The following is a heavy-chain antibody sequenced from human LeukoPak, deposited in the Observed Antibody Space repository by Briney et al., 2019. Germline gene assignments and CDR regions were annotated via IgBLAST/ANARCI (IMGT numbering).Heavy chain of an antibody. Sequence: GGSLRLSCAASGFTFSSYSMNWVRQAPGKGREWVSSISSSSSYIYYADSVKGRFTISRDNAKNSLYLQMNSLRAEDTAVYYCASSLRDWFDPWGQGTLVTVSS. CDR2: ISSSSSYI. CDR3: ASSLRDWFDP. D-gene: IGHD4-17*01. V-gene: IGHV3-21*01. CDR1: GFTFSSYS. J-gene: IGHJ5*02.